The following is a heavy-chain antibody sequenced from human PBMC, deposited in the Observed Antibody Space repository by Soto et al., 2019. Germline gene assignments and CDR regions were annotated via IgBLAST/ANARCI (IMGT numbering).Heavy chain of an antibody. Sequence: HVQLVQSGTEVKKPGAPVRVSRMVSGYPITTYYIHWVRQAPGQGLEWMGWIDPRSGGTGYEQKFQGRVTMTRDTSIITVYMDLSGLTSDDTALYFCATDDYGIFPYWGQGSLVTVSS. V-gene: IGHV1-2*02. J-gene: IGHJ4*02. CDR2: IDPRSGGT. CDR3: ATDDYGIFPY. D-gene: IGHD3-10*01. CDR1: GYPITTYY.